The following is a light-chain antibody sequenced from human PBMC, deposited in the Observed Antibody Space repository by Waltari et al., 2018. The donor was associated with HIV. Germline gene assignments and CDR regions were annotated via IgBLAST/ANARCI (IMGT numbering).Light chain of an antibody. V-gene: IGKV1-5*03. CDR1: DGIGKW. J-gene: IGKJ2*01. Sequence: IQRTHPPSTPSASVGHRVPFSCRARDGIGKWLAWFEQTTGKAPRLLVYTASTLASGVPSRFSGSGSGTEFTLTINGLQPDDFASYYCQHYQSCPYTFGRGTKLEI. CDR2: TAS. CDR3: QHYQSCPYT.